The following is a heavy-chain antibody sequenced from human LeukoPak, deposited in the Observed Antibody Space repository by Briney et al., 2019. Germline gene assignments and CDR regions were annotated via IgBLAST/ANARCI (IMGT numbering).Heavy chain of an antibody. D-gene: IGHD7-27*01. CDR1: GGSISSYY. Sequence: PSETLSLTCTVSGGSISSYYWSWIRQPPEKGLEWIGYIYYSGSTNYNPSLKSRVTISVDTSKNQFSLKLSSVTAADTAVYYCARERHDWGWGYYYYGMDVWGQGTTVTVSS. CDR3: ARERHDWGWGYYYYGMDV. J-gene: IGHJ6*02. V-gene: IGHV4-59*01. CDR2: IYYSGST.